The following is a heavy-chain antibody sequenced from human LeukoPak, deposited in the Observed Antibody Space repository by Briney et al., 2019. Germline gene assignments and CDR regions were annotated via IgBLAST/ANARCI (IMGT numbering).Heavy chain of an antibody. CDR2: MNPNSGNT. J-gene: IGHJ3*02. D-gene: IGHD3-22*01. V-gene: IGHV1-8*03. Sequence: ASVKVSCKVSGYTFTSYDINWVRQATGQGLEWMGWMNPNSGNTGYAQKFQGRVTITRNTSISTAYMELSSLRSEDTAIYYCAREAYIIYSDSRTDAFDIWGQGTLVTVSS. CDR3: AREAYIIYSDSRTDAFDI. CDR1: GYTFTSYD.